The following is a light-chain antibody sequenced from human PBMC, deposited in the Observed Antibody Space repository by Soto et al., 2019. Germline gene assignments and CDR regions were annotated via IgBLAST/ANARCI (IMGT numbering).Light chain of an antibody. Sequence: EIVMTQSPATLSVSPGERATLSCWASQSIATNLAWYQQKPGQPPRLLIYGASTRATGIPARFSGSGSGTEFTLTISSLQPEDFATYYCQQSYSTPVTFGGGTKVEIK. V-gene: IGKV3-15*01. CDR3: QQSYSTPVT. CDR1: QSIATN. J-gene: IGKJ4*01. CDR2: GAS.